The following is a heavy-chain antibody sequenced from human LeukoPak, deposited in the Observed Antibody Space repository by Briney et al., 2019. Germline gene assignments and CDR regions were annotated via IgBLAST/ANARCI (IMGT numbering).Heavy chain of an antibody. V-gene: IGHV3-33*01. CDR2: MWYDGSRA. Sequence: GGYLRLSPAAPGFILSTHGMHSVRPAPRKGLGWVAGMWYDGSRADYADSVKSRFTLSRETSQNTLNIQMNSLRVEDTAMFYCARDLSFGSLDFRGQGTLVTVSS. J-gene: IGHJ4*02. CDR1: GFILSTHG. D-gene: IGHD2-15*01. CDR3: ARDLSFGSLDF.